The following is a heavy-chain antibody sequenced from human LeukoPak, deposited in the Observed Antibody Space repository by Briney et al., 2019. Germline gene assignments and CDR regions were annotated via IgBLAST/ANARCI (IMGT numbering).Heavy chain of an antibody. CDR2: IYTSGST. CDR3: ARDGNRYCSSTSCRPFDY. Sequence: SETLSLTCTVSGGSISSYYWSWIRQPAGKGLEWIGRIYTSGSTNYNPSLQSRVTMSLETTKNQFSLKLSSVTAADTAVYYCARDGNRYCSSTSCRPFDYWGQGTLVTVSS. CDR1: GGSISSYY. V-gene: IGHV4-4*07. J-gene: IGHJ4*02. D-gene: IGHD2-2*01.